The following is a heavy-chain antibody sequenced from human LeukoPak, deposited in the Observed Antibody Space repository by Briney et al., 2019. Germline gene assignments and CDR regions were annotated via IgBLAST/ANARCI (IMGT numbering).Heavy chain of an antibody. CDR1: GGSFSGYY. D-gene: IGHD3-16*01. J-gene: IGHJ4*02. CDR2: INHSGST. V-gene: IGHV4-34*01. CDR3: ARATRGGGDY. Sequence: SETLSLTCAVYGGSFSGYYWSWIRQPPGKGLEWIGEINHSGSTNYSPSLKSRVTISVDTSKNQFSLKLSSVTAADTAVYYCARATRGGGDYWGQGTLVTVSS.